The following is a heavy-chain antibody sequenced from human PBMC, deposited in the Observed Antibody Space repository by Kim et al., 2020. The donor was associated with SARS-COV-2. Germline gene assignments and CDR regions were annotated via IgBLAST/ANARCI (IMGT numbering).Heavy chain of an antibody. V-gene: IGHV6-1*01. CDR3: VRRISNGWYDH. J-gene: IGHJ5*02. Sequence: NDSAVSVRSRITINPDTYKNQFSLQLNSMTPEDTAVYYCVRRISNGWYDHWGQGTLVTVSS. D-gene: IGHD3-22*01. CDR2: N.